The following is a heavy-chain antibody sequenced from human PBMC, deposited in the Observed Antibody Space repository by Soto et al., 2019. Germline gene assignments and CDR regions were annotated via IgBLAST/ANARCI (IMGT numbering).Heavy chain of an antibody. V-gene: IGHV5-51*01. CDR3: ARTRSYTLGFYYDGMDA. Sequence: EVQLVQSGAEVKKPGESLKISCQGSGYSFASYWIGWVRQMPGKDLEWMGIIYPGDSDTRYSPSFQGQVTISADNSPRTAYLQWTSLKASDTALYCCARTRSYTLGFYYDGMDAWGQATTVTVSS. D-gene: IGHD2-2*02. CDR1: GYSFASYW. CDR2: IYPGDSDT. J-gene: IGHJ6*02.